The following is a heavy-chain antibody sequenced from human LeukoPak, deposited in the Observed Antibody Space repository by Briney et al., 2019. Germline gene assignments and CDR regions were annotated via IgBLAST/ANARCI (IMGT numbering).Heavy chain of an antibody. D-gene: IGHD2/OR15-2a*01. CDR3: ERVVILTALANGMDV. Sequence: VASVKVSCNASGYTFTSYGISWVRQPPAQGLEWMGGISDYNSNKNYAQKVEGRVTMTTETSTSRAYMDLRSLRSDDTAVYYCERVVILTALANGMDVWGQGTTVTVSS. CDR2: ISDYNSNK. V-gene: IGHV1-18*01. J-gene: IGHJ6*02. CDR1: GYTFTSYG.